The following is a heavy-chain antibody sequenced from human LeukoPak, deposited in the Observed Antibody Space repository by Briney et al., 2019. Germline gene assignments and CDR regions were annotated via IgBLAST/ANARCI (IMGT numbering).Heavy chain of an antibody. CDR1: GGSFSGYY. CDR3: ARGPNTARVY. CDR2: INHSGST. J-gene: IGHJ4*02. Sequence: SETRSLTCAVYGGSFSGYYWSWIRQPPGKGLEWIGEINHSGSTNYNPSLKSRVTISVDTSKNQFSLKLSSVTAADTAVYYCARGPNTARVYWGQGTLVTVSS. D-gene: IGHD5-18*01. V-gene: IGHV4-34*01.